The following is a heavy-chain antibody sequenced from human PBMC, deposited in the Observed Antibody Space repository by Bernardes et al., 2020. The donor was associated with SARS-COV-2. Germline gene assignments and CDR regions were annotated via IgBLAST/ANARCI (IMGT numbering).Heavy chain of an antibody. CDR1: GGTFSSYA. CDR3: ARIHSSGWSYYYYGMDV. J-gene: IGHJ6*02. D-gene: IGHD6-19*01. Sequence: SVKVSCKASGGTFSSYAISWVRQAPGQGLEWMGGIIPIFGTANYAQKFQGRVTITADESTSTAYMELSSLRSEDTAVYYCARIHSSGWSYYYYGMDVWGQGTTVTVSS. V-gene: IGHV1-69*13. CDR2: IIPIFGTA.